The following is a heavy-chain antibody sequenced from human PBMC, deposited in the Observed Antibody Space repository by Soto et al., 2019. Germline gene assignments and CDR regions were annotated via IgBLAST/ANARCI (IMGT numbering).Heavy chain of an antibody. Sequence: GGSLRLSCAASGFPFSSYAMHWVRQAPGKGLEWVAVISYDGSNKYYADSVKGRFTISRDNSKNTLYLQMNSLRAEDTAVYYCARGAYYDILTGYYRHNWFDPWGQGTLVTVSS. CDR3: ARGAYYDILTGYYRHNWFDP. CDR1: GFPFSSYA. V-gene: IGHV3-30-3*01. D-gene: IGHD3-9*01. CDR2: ISYDGSNK. J-gene: IGHJ5*02.